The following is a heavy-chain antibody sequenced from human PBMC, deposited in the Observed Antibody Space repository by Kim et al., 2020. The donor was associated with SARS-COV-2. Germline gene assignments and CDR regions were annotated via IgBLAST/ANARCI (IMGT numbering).Heavy chain of an antibody. CDR3: ARETAAAGTWTFDY. J-gene: IGHJ4*02. Sequence: SQNSQGRVTISRDTSASTAYMELSSLRSEDTAVYYCARETAAAGTWTFDYWGQGALVTVSS. V-gene: IGHV1-3*01. D-gene: IGHD6-13*01.